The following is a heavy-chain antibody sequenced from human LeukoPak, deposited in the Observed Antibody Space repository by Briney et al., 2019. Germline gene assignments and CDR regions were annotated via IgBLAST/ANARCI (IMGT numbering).Heavy chain of an antibody. J-gene: IGHJ4*02. D-gene: IGHD6-13*01. CDR3: AREAGYRSSWYSDY. CDR1: GFTFSDYY. CDR2: VRSTSIYT. V-gene: IGHV3-11*05. Sequence: WGSLRLSCAVSGFTFSDYYMGWSRQAPGKGLEFVSDVRSTSIYTKYADSVKGRFTISTDNAKTSLYLHMSRLSAEAPAVYYCAREAGYRSSWYSDYWGQGTLVTVSS.